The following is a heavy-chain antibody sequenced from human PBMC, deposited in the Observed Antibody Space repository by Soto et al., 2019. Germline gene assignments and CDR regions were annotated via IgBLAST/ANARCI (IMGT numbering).Heavy chain of an antibody. CDR1: GFTFSSYW. Sequence: PGGSLRLSCAASGFTFSSYWMHWVRQAPGKGLVWVSRINSDGSSTSYADSVKGRFTISRDNAKNTLYLQMNSLRAEDTAVYYCARDGAPSDYIWGSYLHTYLDVRGKGTTVTVPS. J-gene: IGHJ6*03. CDR3: ARDGAPSDYIWGSYLHTYLDV. CDR2: INSDGSST. V-gene: IGHV3-74*01. D-gene: IGHD3-16*02.